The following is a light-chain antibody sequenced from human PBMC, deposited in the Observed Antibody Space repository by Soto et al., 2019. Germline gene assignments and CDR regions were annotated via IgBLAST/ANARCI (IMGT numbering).Light chain of an antibody. CDR2: DAS. Sequence: DLQMTPSPSSLSASLRDRVTITCQASQDISNYLNWYQQKLGKAPKLLIYDASNLETGVPSRFSGSGSGTDFTFTISSLQPEDIATYYCQQYDNLPRTFGQGTKVDIK. V-gene: IGKV1-33*01. CDR1: QDISNY. J-gene: IGKJ1*01. CDR3: QQYDNLPRT.